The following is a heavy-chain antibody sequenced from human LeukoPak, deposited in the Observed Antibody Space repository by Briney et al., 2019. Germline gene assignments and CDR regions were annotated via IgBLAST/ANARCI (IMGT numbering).Heavy chain of an antibody. D-gene: IGHD2-2*01. J-gene: IGHJ4*02. CDR1: GYNFSNNW. CDR3: ARLRYATESGVGY. Sequence: GESLQRSCKGSGYNFSNNWIGWVRQMPGKGLEWMGIIYPGKSATRYSPSFQGQVTISADKSVSTAYLQWNSLKASDTAMYYCARLRYATESGVGYWGQGARSTFSS. CDR2: IYPGKSAT. V-gene: IGHV5-51*01.